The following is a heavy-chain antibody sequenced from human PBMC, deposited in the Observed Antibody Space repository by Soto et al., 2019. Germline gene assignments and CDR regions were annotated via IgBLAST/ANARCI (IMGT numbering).Heavy chain of an antibody. Sequence: PSETLSLTXTVSGGSISSSSYYWGWIRQPPGKGLEWIGSIYYSGSTYYNPSLKSRVTISVDTSKNQFSLKLSSVTAADTAVYYCARASSGSYSYYFDYWGQGTLVTVSS. CDR3: ARASSGSYSYYFDY. D-gene: IGHD1-26*01. CDR1: GGSISSSSYY. V-gene: IGHV4-39*01. CDR2: IYYSGST. J-gene: IGHJ4*02.